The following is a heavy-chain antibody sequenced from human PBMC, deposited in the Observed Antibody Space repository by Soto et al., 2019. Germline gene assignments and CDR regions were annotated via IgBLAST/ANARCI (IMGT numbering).Heavy chain of an antibody. CDR1: GGSISSYY. V-gene: IGHV4-59*01. CDR2: IYYSGST. CDR3: ARAGYREGTSLPDAFDS. J-gene: IGHJ3*02. Sequence: SETLSLTCTVSGGSISSYYWSWIRQPPGKGLEWIGYIYYSGSTNYNPSLKSRFTISVDTSKNQFSLKLSSVTDADTAVYSCARAGYREGTSLPDAFDSWGQGTMVIVS. D-gene: IGHD1-1*01.